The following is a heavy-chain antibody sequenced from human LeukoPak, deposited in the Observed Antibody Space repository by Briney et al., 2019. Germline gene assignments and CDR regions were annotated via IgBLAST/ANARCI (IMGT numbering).Heavy chain of an antibody. Sequence: ASVTVSCKASGYTFTGYYMHWVRQAPGQGLEWMGRINPNSGGTNYAQKFQGRVTMTRDTSISTAYMELSRLRSDDTAVYYCARDRYYYDSSGYYDYYYGMDVWGQGTTVTVSS. V-gene: IGHV1-2*06. J-gene: IGHJ6*02. CDR2: INPNSGGT. CDR3: ARDRYYYDSSGYYDYYYGMDV. D-gene: IGHD3-22*01. CDR1: GYTFTGYY.